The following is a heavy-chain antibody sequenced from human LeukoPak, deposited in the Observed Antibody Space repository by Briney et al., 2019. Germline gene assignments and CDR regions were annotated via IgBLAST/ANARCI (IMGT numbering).Heavy chain of an antibody. Sequence: GGSLRLSCAASGFTFINAWMSWVRQAPGKGLEWVGRIKSKTDGGTTDYAAPVKGRFTISRDDSKNTLYLQMNSLKTEDTAVYYCAKDRELLGRGGFDYWGQGTLVTVSS. V-gene: IGHV3-15*01. CDR2: IKSKTDGGTT. CDR3: AKDRELLGRGGFDY. J-gene: IGHJ4*02. CDR1: GFTFINAW. D-gene: IGHD1-26*01.